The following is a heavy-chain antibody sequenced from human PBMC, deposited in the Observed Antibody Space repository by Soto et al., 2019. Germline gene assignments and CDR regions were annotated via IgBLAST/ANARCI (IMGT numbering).Heavy chain of an antibody. CDR3: ARHATSHTPNWYFDL. J-gene: IGHJ2*01. CDR2: GFYSGVT. CDR1: GGYVTSYY. V-gene: IGHV4-59*02. Sequence: SETLSLTCTVSGGYVTSYYWSWIRQPPGKGLEWIGYGFYSGVTNYNPSLKSRVTISVDMSKNQFSLKLSSVTAADTAVYHCARHATSHTPNWYFDLWGRGTLVTVSS. D-gene: IGHD2-15*01.